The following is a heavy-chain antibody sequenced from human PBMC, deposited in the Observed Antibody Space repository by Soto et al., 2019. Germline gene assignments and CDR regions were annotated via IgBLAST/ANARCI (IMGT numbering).Heavy chain of an antibody. CDR3: ARDLWSGYRSSDYYYYYMDV. Sequence: SETLSLTCAVSSGSISSSNWWSWVRQPPGKGLEWIGEIYHSGSTNYNPSLKSRVTISVDKSKNQFSLKLSSVTAADTAVYYCARDLWSGYRSSDYYYYYMDVWGKGTTVTVSS. CDR2: IYHSGST. D-gene: IGHD3-3*01. J-gene: IGHJ6*03. CDR1: SGSISSSNW. V-gene: IGHV4-4*02.